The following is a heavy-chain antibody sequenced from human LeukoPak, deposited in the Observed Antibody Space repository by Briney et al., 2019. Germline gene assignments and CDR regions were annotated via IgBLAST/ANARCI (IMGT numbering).Heavy chain of an antibody. CDR1: GGSISSSTYY. J-gene: IGHJ4*02. D-gene: IGHD3-22*01. CDR2: IYYSGST. V-gene: IGHV4-39*01. Sequence: PSETLSLTCTVSGGSISSSTYYWGWIRQPPGKGLEWIGTIYYSGSTYYNPSLQSRVTISVDTSKNQFSLKLSSVTAVDTAVYYCARARSYYDSSGYYYYFDYWGQGTLVTVSS. CDR3: ARARSYYDSSGYYYYFDY.